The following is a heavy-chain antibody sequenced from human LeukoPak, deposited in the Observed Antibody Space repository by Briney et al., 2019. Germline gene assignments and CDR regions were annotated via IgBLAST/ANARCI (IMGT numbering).Heavy chain of an antibody. CDR1: GFTFSSYW. Sequence: PGGSLRLSCAASGFTFSSYWMTWVRQAPGKGLEWVGNINQEGRDKNYVDSVKGRFTISRDNAKNSLYLQMNNLRAQDTAVYNCARDIRYFDLWGRGTLVTVSS. J-gene: IGHJ2*01. CDR2: INQEGRDK. CDR3: ARDIRYFDL. V-gene: IGHV3-7*01.